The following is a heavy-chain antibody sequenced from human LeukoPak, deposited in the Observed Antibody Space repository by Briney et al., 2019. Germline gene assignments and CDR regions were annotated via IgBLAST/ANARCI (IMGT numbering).Heavy chain of an antibody. V-gene: IGHV3-23*01. J-gene: IGHJ4*02. CDR3: VRGLRGNYDY. Sequence: GGSLRLSCAASGFTLSDYAMAWVRQAPGKGLEWVSSVSSSGNTYYADSVKGRFTISRDNSKNTLYLQMNSLRAEDTAVYYCVRGLRGNYDYWGQGTLVTVSS. CDR1: GFTLSDYA. CDR2: VSSSGNT. D-gene: IGHD1-7*01.